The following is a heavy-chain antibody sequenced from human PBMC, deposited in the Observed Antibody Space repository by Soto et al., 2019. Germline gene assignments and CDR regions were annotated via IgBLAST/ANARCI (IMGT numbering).Heavy chain of an antibody. J-gene: IGHJ6*02. V-gene: IGHV4-30-4*01. CDR3: ARVSGSYDYYYGMDV. CDR1: GGSISSGDYY. CDR2: IYYSGST. Sequence: SETLSLTCTVSGGSISSGDYYWSWIRQPPGKGLEWIGYIYYSGSTYYNPSLKSRVTISVDTSKNQFSLKLSSVTAADTAVYYCARVSGSYDYYYGMDVWGQGTTVTVSS. D-gene: IGHD1-26*01.